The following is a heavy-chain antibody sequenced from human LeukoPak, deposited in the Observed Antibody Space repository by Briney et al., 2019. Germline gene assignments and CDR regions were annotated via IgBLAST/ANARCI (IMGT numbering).Heavy chain of an antibody. V-gene: IGHV1-69*13. CDR2: IIPIFGTA. Sequence: ASVKVSCKASGGTFSSYAISWVRQAPGQGLEWMGGIIPIFGTANYAQKFQGRVTITADESTSTAYMELSSLRSEDTAVYYCAREEIHGSGRRFDYWGQGTLVTVSS. J-gene: IGHJ4*02. CDR1: GGTFSSYA. D-gene: IGHD3-10*01. CDR3: AREEIHGSGRRFDY.